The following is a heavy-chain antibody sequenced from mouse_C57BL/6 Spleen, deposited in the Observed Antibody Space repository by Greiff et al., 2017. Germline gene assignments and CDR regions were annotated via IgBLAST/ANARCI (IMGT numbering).Heavy chain of an antibody. J-gene: IGHJ1*03. V-gene: IGHV5-17*01. D-gene: IGHD3-3*01. Sequence: EVQLVESGGGLVKPGGSLKLSCAASGFTFSDYGMHWVGQAPEKGLEWVAYISGGSSTIYYADTVKGRITISRDNAKNTLFLQLTSLGSEDTAMYYCARGGRGRHFDVWGTGTTVTVSS. CDR3: ARGGRGRHFDV. CDR2: ISGGSSTI. CDR1: GFTFSDYG.